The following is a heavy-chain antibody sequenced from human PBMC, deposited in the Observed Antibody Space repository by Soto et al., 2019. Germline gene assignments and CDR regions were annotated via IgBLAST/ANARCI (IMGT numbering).Heavy chain of an antibody. J-gene: IGHJ4*02. Sequence: PGGSLRLSCAASGFTFSSYAMSWVRQAPGKGLEWVSAISGSGGSTYYADSVKGRFTISRDNSKNTLYLQMNSLRPEDTAVYYCATTFPMVTNTDYWGQGTLVTVSS. CDR3: ATTFPMVTNTDY. CDR2: ISGSGGST. CDR1: GFTFSSYA. V-gene: IGHV3-23*01. D-gene: IGHD4-17*01.